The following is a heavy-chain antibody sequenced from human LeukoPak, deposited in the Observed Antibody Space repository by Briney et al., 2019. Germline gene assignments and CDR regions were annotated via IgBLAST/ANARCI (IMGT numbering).Heavy chain of an antibody. CDR2: IYHSGST. Sequence: PSETLSLTCTVSGGSISSGGYYWSWIRQPPGKGLEWIGYIYHSGSTNYNPSLKSRVTISVDTSKNQFSLKLSSVTAADTAVYYCACYQPPYYYDSSGYYYPLWGQGTLVTVSS. CDR3: ACYQPPYYYDSSGYYYPL. J-gene: IGHJ4*02. D-gene: IGHD3-22*01. CDR1: GGSISSGGYY. V-gene: IGHV4-30-2*01.